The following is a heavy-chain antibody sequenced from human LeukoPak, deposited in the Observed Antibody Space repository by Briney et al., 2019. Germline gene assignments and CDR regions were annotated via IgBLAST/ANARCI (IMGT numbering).Heavy chain of an antibody. Sequence: GGSLRLSCAASGFTVSSNYMSWVRQAPGKGLEWVSVIYSGGSTYCADSVKGRFTISRDNSKNTLYLQMNSLRAEDTAVYYCARDRRGKLDYWGQGTLVTVSS. J-gene: IGHJ4*02. CDR3: ARDRRGKLDY. D-gene: IGHD1-1*01. CDR1: GFTVSSNY. CDR2: IYSGGST. V-gene: IGHV3-53*01.